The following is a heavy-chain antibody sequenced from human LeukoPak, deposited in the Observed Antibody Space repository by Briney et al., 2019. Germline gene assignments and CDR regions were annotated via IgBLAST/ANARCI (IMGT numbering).Heavy chain of an antibody. Sequence: ASVKVSCKASGYTFSSDAMHWVRQAPGQGLEWMGWINAGNGNTKYSQKFQGRVTITKDTSASTAYMELSSLSSEDTAVYYCARVAFSRPLDYWGQGTLVTVSS. CDR2: INAGNGNT. D-gene: IGHD3-3*02. V-gene: IGHV1-3*01. J-gene: IGHJ4*02. CDR1: GYTFSSDA. CDR3: ARVAFSRPLDY.